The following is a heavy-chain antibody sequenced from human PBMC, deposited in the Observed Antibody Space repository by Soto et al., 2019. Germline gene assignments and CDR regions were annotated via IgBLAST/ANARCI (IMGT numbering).Heavy chain of an antibody. CDR1: GFTFSTDS. J-gene: IGHJ4*02. D-gene: IGHD6-19*01. CDR2: ISTSGATR. Sequence: EVQRVESGGGLVQPGGSLRLSCVASGFTFSTDSMNWVRQAPGKGLEWVAHISTSGATRYYADSVKGRFTISRDNAKTSLHLHTERMKNEDTAVYYSARFFGSAFDYWGQGTLVTVSS. V-gene: IGHV3-48*02. CDR3: ARFFGSAFDY.